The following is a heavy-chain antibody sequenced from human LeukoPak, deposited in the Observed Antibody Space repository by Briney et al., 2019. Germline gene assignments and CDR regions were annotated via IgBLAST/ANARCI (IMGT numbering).Heavy chain of an antibody. V-gene: IGHV3-7*05. CDR1: GFTFSSSW. CDR3: ASKAVTYYYDY. J-gene: IGHJ4*02. CDR2: INNDGSGT. Sequence: GGSLRLSCAASGFTFSSSWMTWVRQAPGKGLEWVANINNDGSGTYCVDSVEGRFTISRDNAKNSLFLQMNSLRAEDTAVYYCASKAVTYYYDYWGQGTLVIVSS. D-gene: IGHD4-17*01.